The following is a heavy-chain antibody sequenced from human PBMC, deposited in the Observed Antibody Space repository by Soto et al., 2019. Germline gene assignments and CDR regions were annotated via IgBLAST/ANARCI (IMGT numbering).Heavy chain of an antibody. CDR1: GYSFTSYW. CDR2: IYPGDSDT. D-gene: IGHD5-12*01. J-gene: IGHJ4*02. Sequence: GESLNISCKGSGYSFTSYWIGWVRQMPGKGLEWMGIIYPGDSDTRYSPSFQGQVTISADKSISTAYLQWSSLKASDTAMYYCARTQDSGYDLVEYYFDYWGQGTLVTVSS. V-gene: IGHV5-51*01. CDR3: ARTQDSGYDLVEYYFDY.